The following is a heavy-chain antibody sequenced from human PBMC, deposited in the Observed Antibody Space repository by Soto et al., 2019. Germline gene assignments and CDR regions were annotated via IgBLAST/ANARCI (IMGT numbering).Heavy chain of an antibody. CDR3: ARGPYYDLIWNYYYMDV. D-gene: IGHD3-16*01. J-gene: IGHJ6*03. V-gene: IGHV4-59*08. Sequence: QVQLQESGPGLVKPSETLSLSCNVSGGSISGHYWSWVRQTPGKGLEWIGYIYYSGSTNYNPSLKGRVTISVDTSKNHFSLRLTSGTAADTAVYYCARGPYYDLIWNYYYMDVWGKGTTVTVSS. CDR2: IYYSGST. CDR1: GGSISGHY.